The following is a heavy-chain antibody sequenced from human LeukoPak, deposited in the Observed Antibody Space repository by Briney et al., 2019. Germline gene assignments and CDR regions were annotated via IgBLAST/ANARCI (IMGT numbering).Heavy chain of an antibody. J-gene: IGHJ6*02. V-gene: IGHV4-4*07. CDR2: IYTSGST. Sequence: SETLSLTCTVSGGSISRYYWRWIRQPAGKGLEWIGRIYTSGSTNYNPSLKSRVTMSVDTSKNQFSLKLSSVTAADTALYYCARFLVAGGYYYYGMDVWGQGTTVTVSS. CDR1: GGSISRYY. CDR3: ARFLVAGGYYYYGMDV. D-gene: IGHD6-19*01.